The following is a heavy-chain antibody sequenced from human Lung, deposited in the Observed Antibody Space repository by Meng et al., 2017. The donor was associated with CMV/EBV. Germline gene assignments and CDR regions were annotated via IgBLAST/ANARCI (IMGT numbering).Heavy chain of an antibody. Sequence: SETLSLTCTVSGGSTSSSSFYWGWIRQPPGKGLEWIASAYHSGNTHYNPSLKSRVTIFVDTFKDQFSLKLCSVTAADTDVYYCARHLRLVIAAQVDKFDSWGQGXLVTVSS. CDR1: GGSTSSSSFY. CDR3: ARHLRLVIAAQVDKFDS. D-gene: IGHD6-6*01. J-gene: IGHJ4*02. V-gene: IGHV4-39*01. CDR2: AYHSGNT.